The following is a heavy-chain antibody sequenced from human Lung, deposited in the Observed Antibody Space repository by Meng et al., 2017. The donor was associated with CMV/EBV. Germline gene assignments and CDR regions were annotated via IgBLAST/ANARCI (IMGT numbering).Heavy chain of an antibody. V-gene: IGHV1-69*05. J-gene: IGHJ6*02. CDR2: IIPIFGTA. CDR3: AREGGCSSTSCYYYYGMDV. Sequence: SVKVSXKASGGTFSSYAISWVRQAPGQGLEWMGGIIPIFGTANYAQKFQGRVTITTDESTSTAYMELSSLRSEDTAVYYCAREGGCSSTSCYYYYGMDVWGQGTTVXVSS. CDR1: GGTFSSYA. D-gene: IGHD2-2*01.